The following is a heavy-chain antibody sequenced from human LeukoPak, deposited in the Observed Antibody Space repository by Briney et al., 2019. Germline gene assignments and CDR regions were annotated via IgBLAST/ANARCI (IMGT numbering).Heavy chain of an antibody. Sequence: PSETLSLTCTVSGGSISSGDYYWSWIRQPPGKGLEWIGYIYYSGSTYYNPSLKSRVTISVDTSKNQFSLKLSSVTAADTAVYYCARSSSGSYFEEDEWDWFDPWGLGTLVTVSS. D-gene: IGHD1-26*01. V-gene: IGHV4-30-4*01. CDR3: ARSSSGSYFEEDEWDWFDP. CDR1: GGSISSGDYY. J-gene: IGHJ5*02. CDR2: IYYSGST.